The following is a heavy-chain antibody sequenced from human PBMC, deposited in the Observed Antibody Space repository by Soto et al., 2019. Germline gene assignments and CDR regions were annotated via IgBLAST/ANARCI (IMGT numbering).Heavy chain of an antibody. V-gene: IGHV1-69*01. J-gene: IGHJ6*02. Sequence: QVQLVQSGAEVKKPGSSVKVFCKASGGTFSNYTISWVRQAPGQGLEWMGGIIPVFGTTDYEQKFQGRVTITADGSTSTAYLKLSSLRSADTAVYYCARSSPYIVVRKPTGNQDYDGMAVWGQGTTVTVSS. CDR1: GGTFSNYT. D-gene: IGHD2-2*01. CDR3: ARSSPYIVVRKPTGNQDYDGMAV. CDR2: IIPVFGTT.